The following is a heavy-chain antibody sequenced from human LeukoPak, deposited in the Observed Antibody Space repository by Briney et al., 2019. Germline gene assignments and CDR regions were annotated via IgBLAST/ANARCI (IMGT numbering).Heavy chain of an antibody. D-gene: IGHD3-3*01. V-gene: IGHV3-30*02. CDR3: ATFGVIVRNNYVDY. CDR1: GFTFSSYG. J-gene: IGHJ4*02. CDR2: IRYDGSNK. Sequence: GGSLRLSCAASGFTFSSYGMHWVRQAPGKGLEWVAFIRYDGSNKYYADSVKGRFTISRDNSRNTLYLQMSSLRAEDTALYYCATFGVIVRNNYVDYWGQGALVAVSS.